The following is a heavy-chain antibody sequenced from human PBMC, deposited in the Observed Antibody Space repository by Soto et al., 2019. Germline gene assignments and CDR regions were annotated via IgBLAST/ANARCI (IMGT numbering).Heavy chain of an antibody. J-gene: IGHJ6*02. CDR3: ARDPHLGGPGVYGMDV. V-gene: IGHV4-30-4*01. CDR2: IYYSGST. CDR1: GGSISSGDYY. D-gene: IGHD3-10*01. Sequence: SGTLSRTCAVSGGSISSGDYYWSWIRQPPGKGLEWIGYIYYSGSTYYNPSLKSRVTISVDTSKNQFSLKLSSVTAADTAVYYCARDPHLGGPGVYGMDVWGQGTTVTVSS.